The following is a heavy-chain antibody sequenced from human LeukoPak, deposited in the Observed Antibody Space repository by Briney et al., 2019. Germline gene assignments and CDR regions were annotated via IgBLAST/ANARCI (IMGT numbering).Heavy chain of an antibody. Sequence: SETLSLTCSVSGLAISGSSYYWAWIRQPPGKGLEWIGSIYHSGSTYYNPSLKSRVTISVDTSKNQFSLKLSSVTAADTAVYYCARDPRTTGSIDYWGQGTLVTVSS. V-gene: IGHV4-39*07. CDR3: ARDPRTTGSIDY. J-gene: IGHJ4*02. CDR1: GLAISGSSYY. CDR2: IYHSGST. D-gene: IGHD1-1*01.